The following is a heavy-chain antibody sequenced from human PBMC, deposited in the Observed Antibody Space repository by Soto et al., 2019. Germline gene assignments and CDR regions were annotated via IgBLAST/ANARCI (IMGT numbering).Heavy chain of an antibody. CDR2: IRSSSSYI. V-gene: IGHV3-21*01. J-gene: IGHJ6*02. Sequence: GGSLRLSCAASGFTFSSYSMNWVRQAPGKGLEWVSSIRSSSSYIYYADSVKGRFTISRDNAKNSLYLQMNSLRDEDTAVYYCARDCVVVQAARSYSFYGMDVWGQGTTVTVSS. CDR3: ARDCVVVQAARSYSFYGMDV. CDR1: GFTFSSYS. D-gene: IGHD2-2*01.